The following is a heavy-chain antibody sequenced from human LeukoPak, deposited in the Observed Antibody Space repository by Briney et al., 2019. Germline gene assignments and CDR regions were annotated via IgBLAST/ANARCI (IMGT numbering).Heavy chain of an antibody. CDR2: IIYSGDST. CDR1: GFALSGYS. J-gene: IGHJ4*02. Sequence: GGSLRLSCAASGFALSGYSMSWVRQAPGKGLEWVSTIIYSGDSTAYAESVNGRFTISRDNSKNTLYLQMNSLRAEDTAVYYCAKVLTAAGTDMLFADWGQGTLGTVSS. CDR3: AKVLTAAGTDMLFAD. D-gene: IGHD1-14*01. V-gene: IGHV3-23*01.